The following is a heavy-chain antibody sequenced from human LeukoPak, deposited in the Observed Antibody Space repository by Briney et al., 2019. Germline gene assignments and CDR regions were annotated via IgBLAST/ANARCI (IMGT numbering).Heavy chain of an antibody. CDR2: INPDSGGT. CDR1: GYTFTAFY. CDR3: ARGLLPMSNWFDP. V-gene: IGHV1-2*02. J-gene: IGHJ5*02. Sequence: ASVKVSCKASGYTFTAFYIHWVRLAPGQGLERMGWINPDSGGTKFAQKFQGRVTMTRDTSITTAYMELTRLRYDDTAVYYCARGLLPMSNWFDPLGQGTVVTASS. D-gene: IGHD2-15*01.